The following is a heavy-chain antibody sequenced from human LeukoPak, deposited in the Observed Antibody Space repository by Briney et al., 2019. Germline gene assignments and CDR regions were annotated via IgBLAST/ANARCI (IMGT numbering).Heavy chain of an antibody. D-gene: IGHD5-18*01. V-gene: IGHV3-30*18. CDR1: GFTFSSYG. J-gene: IGHJ4*02. CDR3: AKNPDSYGPLDY. CDR2: ISYDGSNK. Sequence: GGSLRLSCAASGFTFSSYGMHWVRQAPGKGLEWVAVISYDGSNKYYADSVKGRFTISRDNSKNTLYLQMNSLRAEDTAVYYCAKNPDSYGPLDYWGQGTLVTVSS.